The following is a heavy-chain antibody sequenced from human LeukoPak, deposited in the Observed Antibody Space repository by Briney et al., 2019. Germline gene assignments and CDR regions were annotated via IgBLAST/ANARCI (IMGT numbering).Heavy chain of an antibody. CDR2: ISAYNGNT. J-gene: IGHJ5*02. V-gene: IGHV1-18*01. Sequence: ASVTVSFTASGYTFTSYGISWVGQAPGQGREWMGWISAYNGNTNYAQKLQGRVTMTTDTSTSTAYMELSSLRSEDTAVYYCARGYCSSTSCSNWFDPWGQGTLVTVSS. CDR3: ARGYCSSTSCSNWFDP. CDR1: GYTFTSYG. D-gene: IGHD2-2*01.